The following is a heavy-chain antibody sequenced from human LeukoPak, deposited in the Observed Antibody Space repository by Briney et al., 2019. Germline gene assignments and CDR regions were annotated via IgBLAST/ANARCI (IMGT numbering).Heavy chain of an antibody. Sequence: HTGGSLRLSCAASGFTFSSYGMHWVRQAPGKGLEWVANIKQDGSEKYYVDSVKGRFTISRDNAKNSLYLQMNSLRAEDTAVYYCARDGLKAEEVGATHEVSSGGNWFDPWGQGTLVTVSS. J-gene: IGHJ5*02. CDR3: ARDGLKAEEVGATHEVSSGGNWFDP. V-gene: IGHV3-7*01. CDR2: IKQDGSEK. CDR1: GFTFSSYG. D-gene: IGHD1-26*01.